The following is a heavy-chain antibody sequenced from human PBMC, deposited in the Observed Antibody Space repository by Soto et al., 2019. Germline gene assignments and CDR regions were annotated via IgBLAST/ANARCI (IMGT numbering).Heavy chain of an antibody. Sequence: EVQLVETGGGLIQPGGSLRLSCAASGFTVSSNYMSWVRQAPGKGLEWVSVIYSGGSTYYADSVKGRFTISRDNSKNTLYLQMNSRRAEDTAVYYWARAGYGHAFDIWGQGTMVTVSS. V-gene: IGHV3-53*02. CDR1: GFTVSSNY. J-gene: IGHJ3*02. CDR2: IYSGGST. CDR3: ARAGYGHAFDI. D-gene: IGHD5-18*01.